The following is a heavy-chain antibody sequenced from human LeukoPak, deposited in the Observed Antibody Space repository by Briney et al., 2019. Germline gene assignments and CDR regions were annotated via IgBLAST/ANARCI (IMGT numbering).Heavy chain of an antibody. CDR3: ARASIAARARHIDY. CDR2: ISSSSSYI. Sequence: GGSLRLSCAASGFTVSSNYMSWVRQAPGKGLEWVSSISSSSSYIYYADSVKGRFTISRDNAKNSLYLQMNSLRAEDTAVYYCARASIAARARHIDYWGQGTLVTVSS. CDR1: GFTVSSNY. D-gene: IGHD6-6*01. J-gene: IGHJ4*02. V-gene: IGHV3-21*01.